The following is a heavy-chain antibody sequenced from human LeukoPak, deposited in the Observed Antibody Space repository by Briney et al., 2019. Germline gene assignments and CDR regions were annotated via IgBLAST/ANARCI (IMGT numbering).Heavy chain of an antibody. Sequence: PSETLSLTCAVYGGSFSGYYWSWIRQPPGKGLEWIGYIFSSGGSSYNPSLKSRLTISVDTSKNLVSLKLTSVTAADTAVYYCARSSSSGSYQNFFDPWGQGTLVTVSS. CDR1: GGSFSGYY. CDR3: ARSSSSGSYQNFFDP. J-gene: IGHJ5*02. CDR2: IFSSGGS. D-gene: IGHD3-16*02. V-gene: IGHV4-34*12.